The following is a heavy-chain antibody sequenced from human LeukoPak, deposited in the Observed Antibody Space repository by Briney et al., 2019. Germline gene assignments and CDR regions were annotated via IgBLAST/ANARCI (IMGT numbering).Heavy chain of an antibody. CDR2: IYYSGST. V-gene: IGHV4-39*01. D-gene: IGHD3-22*01. CDR1: GGSISSSNW. J-gene: IGHJ4*02. Sequence: SGTLSLTCAVSGGSISSSNWWSWIRQPPGKGLEWIGSIYYSGSTYYNPSLKSRVTISVDTSKNQFSLKLSSVTAADTAVYYCARRGYDSSGSYRNYWGQGTLVTVSS. CDR3: ARRGYDSSGSYRNY.